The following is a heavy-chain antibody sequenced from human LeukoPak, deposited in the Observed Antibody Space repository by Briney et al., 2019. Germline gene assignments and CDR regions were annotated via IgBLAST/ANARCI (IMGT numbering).Heavy chain of an antibody. J-gene: IGHJ4*02. CDR3: AKVRPLGFYSSGWYYFDY. Sequence: GGSLRLSCAASGFTFSGYKMNWVRQAPGKGLEWVSYISGGSSSTYYADSVKGRFTISRDNSKNTLYLQMNSLRAEDTAVYYCAKVRPLGFYSSGWYYFDYWGQGTLVTVSS. D-gene: IGHD6-19*01. V-gene: IGHV3-23*01. CDR1: GFTFSGYK. CDR2: ISGGSSST.